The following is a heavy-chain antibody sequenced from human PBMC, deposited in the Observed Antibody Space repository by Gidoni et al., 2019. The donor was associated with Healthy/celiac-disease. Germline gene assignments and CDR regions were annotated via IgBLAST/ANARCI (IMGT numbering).Heavy chain of an antibody. V-gene: IGHV4-39*01. Sequence: QLQLQESGPGLVKPSETLSLTCTVSGGSISSSSYYWGWIRQPPGKGLEWIGSIYYSGSTYYNPSLKSRVTISVDTSKNQFSLKLSSVTAADTAVYYCARRRSRSYFDYWGQGTLVTVSS. CDR1: GGSISSSSYY. CDR3: ARRRSRSYFDY. CDR2: IYYSGST. J-gene: IGHJ4*02.